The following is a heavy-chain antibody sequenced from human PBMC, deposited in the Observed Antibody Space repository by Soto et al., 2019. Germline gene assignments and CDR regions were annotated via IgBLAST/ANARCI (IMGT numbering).Heavy chain of an antibody. D-gene: IGHD5-18*01. CDR3: PCGYGDFDS. CDR1: GFTFSNAW. Sequence: EVQLVESGGGLVKPGGSLRLSCAASGFTFSNAWMNWVRQAPGKGLEWVGRIKSKTDGGTTDYAAPVKGRFTISRDDSKTTVDLQMNSLKTEDRAVYYCPCGYGDFDSWGQGTLVTVSS. CDR2: IKSKTDGGTT. J-gene: IGHJ4*02. V-gene: IGHV3-15*07.